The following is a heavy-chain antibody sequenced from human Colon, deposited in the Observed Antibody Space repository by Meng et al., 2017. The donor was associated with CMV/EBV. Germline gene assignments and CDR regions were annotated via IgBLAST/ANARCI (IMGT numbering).Heavy chain of an antibody. CDR3: VRGSGLSGSFPGY. Sequence: GESLKISCAGSGFPFSTYAMSWVRQAPGKGLEWISSISSSGAYIYYADSLQGRFTISRDNAKSFVFLQMSSLRAEDTAMYFCVRGSGLSGSFPGYWGQGTLVTVSS. CDR2: ISSSGAYI. J-gene: IGHJ4*02. CDR1: GFPFSTYA. D-gene: IGHD1-26*01. V-gene: IGHV3-21*04.